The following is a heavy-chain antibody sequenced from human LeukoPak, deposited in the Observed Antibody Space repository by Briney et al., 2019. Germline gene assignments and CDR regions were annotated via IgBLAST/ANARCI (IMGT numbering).Heavy chain of an antibody. CDR3: ARDLYYYGSGSFGKYYYYGMDV. Sequence: GGSLRLSCAASGFTFSSYGMHWVRQAPGKGLEWVAVISYDGSNKYYADSVKGRFTISRDNSKNTLYLQMNSLRAEDTAVYYCARDLYYYGSGSFGKYYYYGMDVWGQGTTVTVSS. J-gene: IGHJ6*02. CDR1: GFTFSSYG. CDR2: ISYDGSNK. D-gene: IGHD3-10*01. V-gene: IGHV3-30*03.